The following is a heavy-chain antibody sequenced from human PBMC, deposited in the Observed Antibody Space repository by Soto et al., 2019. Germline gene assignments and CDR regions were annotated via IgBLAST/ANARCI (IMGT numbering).Heavy chain of an antibody. CDR3: ACAPRGNSGYESCYYYYMDV. D-gene: IGHD5-12*01. V-gene: IGHV1-69*02. J-gene: IGHJ6*03. CDR1: GGTFSSYT. Sequence: SVKVSCKASGGTFSSYTISWVRQAPGQGLEWMGRIIPILGIANYAQKFQGRVTITADKSTSTAYMELSSLRSEDTAVYYCACAPRGNSGYESCYYYYMDVWGKGTTVTVSS. CDR2: IIPILGIA.